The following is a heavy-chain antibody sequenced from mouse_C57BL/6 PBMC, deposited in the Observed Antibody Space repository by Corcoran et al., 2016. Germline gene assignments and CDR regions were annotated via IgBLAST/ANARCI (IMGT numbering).Heavy chain of an antibody. Sequence: QNLLVQAGAGLKKAGESVKISCKESVCTFTIYGMNLLQEAPGKGLKWMGWINTYSGVPTYADDFKGRFAFSLETSARTAYLQINNLKNEDTATYFCARGAIITSVVDYSAMDYWGQGTSVTVSS. J-gene: IGHJ4*01. CDR2: INTYSGVP. CDR1: VCTFTIYG. V-gene: IGHV9-3*01. D-gene: IGHD1-1*01. CDR3: ARGAIITSVVDYSAMDY.